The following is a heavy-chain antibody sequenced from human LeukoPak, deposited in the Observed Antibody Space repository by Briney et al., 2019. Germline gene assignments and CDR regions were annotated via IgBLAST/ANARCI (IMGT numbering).Heavy chain of an antibody. CDR3: ARDRAIAVAGTRDPQTYYYYYMDV. D-gene: IGHD6-19*01. J-gene: IGHJ6*03. CDR2: IYHTGTT. CDR1: GISVNTTYF. V-gene: IGHV4-38-2*02. Sequence: SETLSLTCSVSGISVNTTYFWGWIRQAPGKGLEWIGSIYHTGTTDYNPSLKSRVTISVDTSKNQFSLKLSSVTAADTAVYYCARDRAIAVAGTRDPQTYYYYYMDVWGKGTTVTISS.